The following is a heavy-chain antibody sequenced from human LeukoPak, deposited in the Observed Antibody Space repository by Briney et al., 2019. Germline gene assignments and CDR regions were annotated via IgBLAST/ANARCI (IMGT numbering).Heavy chain of an antibody. CDR1: GFTFSSYS. V-gene: IGHV3-21*01. D-gene: IGHD2-2*01. CDR2: ISSSSSYI. Sequence: GGSLRLSCAASGFTFSSYSMNWVRQAPGKGLEWVSSISSSSSYIYYADSVKGRFTISRDNAKNSLYLQMNSLRAEDTAVYYCARGPVIVVVPAAITGYYYMDVWGKGTTVTVSS. J-gene: IGHJ6*03. CDR3: ARGPVIVVVPAAITGYYYMDV.